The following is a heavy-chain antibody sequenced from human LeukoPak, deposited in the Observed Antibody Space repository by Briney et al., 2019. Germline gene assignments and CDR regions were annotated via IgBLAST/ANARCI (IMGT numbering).Heavy chain of an antibody. Sequence: GGSLRLSCAASGFTFSSYSMNWVRQAPGKGLEWVSSISSSSSYIYYADSVKGRFTISRDNAKNSLYLQMNSLRAEDTAVYYCAGGGYYDTSGYYHFDYWGQGTLVTVSS. CDR1: GFTFSSYS. V-gene: IGHV3-21*01. CDR2: ISSSSSYI. J-gene: IGHJ4*02. D-gene: IGHD3-22*01. CDR3: AGGGYYDTSGYYHFDY.